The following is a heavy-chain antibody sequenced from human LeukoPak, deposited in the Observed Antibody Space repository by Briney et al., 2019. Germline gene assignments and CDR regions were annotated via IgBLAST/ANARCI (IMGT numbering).Heavy chain of an antibody. CDR1: GYTFTSYA. CDR3: ARGQVWGSYRYDFDY. Sequence: GASVKVSCKASGYTFTSYAMNWVRQAPGQGLEWMGWINTNTGNPTYAQGFTGRFVFSLDTSVSTACLQISSLKAEDTAVYYCARGQVWGSYRYDFDYWGQGTLVTVSS. V-gene: IGHV7-4-1*02. J-gene: IGHJ4*02. D-gene: IGHD3-16*02. CDR2: INTNTGNP.